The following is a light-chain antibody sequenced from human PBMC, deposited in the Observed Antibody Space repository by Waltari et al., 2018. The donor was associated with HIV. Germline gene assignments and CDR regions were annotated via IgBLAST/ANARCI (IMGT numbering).Light chain of an antibody. V-gene: IGLV1-44*01. CDR2: HVH. CDR1: GSNIGSRT. Sequence: QSVLTQPPSLSAAPGHKINISCSGGGSNIGSRTVHWYQQLPSRAPKLILDHVHRRPSGVSDRFTASKSGTSAALFISKFQAADEATYYCAAWDDSLSGFVFGGGT. J-gene: IGLJ3*02. CDR3: AAWDDSLSGFV.